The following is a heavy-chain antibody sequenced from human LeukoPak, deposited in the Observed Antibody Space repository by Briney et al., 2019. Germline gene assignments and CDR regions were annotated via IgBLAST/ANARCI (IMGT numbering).Heavy chain of an antibody. V-gene: IGHV3-48*03. CDR3: ARVKSGSYFDY. CDR2: ISSSGSTI. D-gene: IGHD3-3*01. Sequence: QPGGSLRLSCAASGFTFSSYEMNWVRQAPGKGLEWVSYISSSGSTIYYADSVKGRFTISRDNAKNSLYLQVNSLRAEDTAVYYCARVKSGSYFDYWGQGTLVTVSS. CDR1: GFTFSSYE. J-gene: IGHJ4*02.